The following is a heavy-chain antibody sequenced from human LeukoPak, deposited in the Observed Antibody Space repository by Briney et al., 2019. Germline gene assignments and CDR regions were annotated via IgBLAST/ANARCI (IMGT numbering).Heavy chain of an antibody. Sequence: PGRPLRLSCAASGFTFSSYGMHWVRQAPGKGLEWVAVIWYDGSNKYYPDSVQGRFTISRDNSKNTLYLQVNSLRAEDTAVYYCARDRSMSGWYIDLWGRGTLVTVSS. D-gene: IGHD2/OR15-2a*01. CDR2: IWYDGSNK. CDR1: GFTFSSYG. J-gene: IGHJ2*01. V-gene: IGHV3-33*01. CDR3: ARDRSMSGWYIDL.